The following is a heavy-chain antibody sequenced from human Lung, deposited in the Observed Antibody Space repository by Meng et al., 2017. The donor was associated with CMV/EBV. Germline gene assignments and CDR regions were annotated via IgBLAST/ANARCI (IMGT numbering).Heavy chain of an antibody. CDR3: AKDQTYYGCSSTSCYTRAHYYYYYGMDV. J-gene: IGHJ6*02. Sequence: SCAASGFTFSSYGMHWVRQAPGKGLEWVAFIRYDGSNKYYADSVKGRFTISRDNSKNTLYLQMNSLRAEDTAVYYCAKDQTYYGCSSTSCYTRAHYYYYYGMDVWAKGXRSPSP. CDR2: IRYDGSNK. CDR1: GFTFSSYG. D-gene: IGHD2-2*02. V-gene: IGHV3-30*02.